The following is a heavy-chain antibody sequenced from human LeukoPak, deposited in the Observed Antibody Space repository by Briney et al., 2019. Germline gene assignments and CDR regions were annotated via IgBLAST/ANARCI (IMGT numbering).Heavy chain of an antibody. V-gene: IGHV3-7*01. Sequence: PGGSLRLSCAASGFTFSSYWVSWVRQAPGQGLEWLANIKQDGSEKYYVDSVKGRFTISRDNAKNSLYLQMNSLRAGDTAVYYCARAFHIVVVVAATHDYYYGMDVWGQGTTVTVSS. CDR3: ARAFHIVVVVAATHDYYYGMDV. D-gene: IGHD2-15*01. J-gene: IGHJ6*02. CDR2: IKQDGSEK. CDR1: GFTFSSYW.